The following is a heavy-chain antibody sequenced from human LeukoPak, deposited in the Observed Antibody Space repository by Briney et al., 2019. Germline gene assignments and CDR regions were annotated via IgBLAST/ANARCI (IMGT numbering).Heavy chain of an antibody. V-gene: IGHV4-4*02. D-gene: IGHD5-18*01. CDR3: AREDTAMAYYFDY. CDR2: IYHSGST. J-gene: IGHJ4*02. CDR1: GGSISSSNW. Sequence: SGTLSLTCAVSGGSISSSNWWSWVRQPPGKGLEWIGEIYHSGSTNYHPSLKSRVTISIDKSKNQFSLKLSSVTAADTAVYYCAREDTAMAYYFDYWGQGTLVTVSS.